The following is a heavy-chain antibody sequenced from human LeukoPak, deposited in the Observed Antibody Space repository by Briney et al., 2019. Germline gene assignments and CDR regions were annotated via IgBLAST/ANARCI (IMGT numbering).Heavy chain of an antibody. V-gene: IGHV3-53*01. D-gene: IGHD6-19*01. CDR2: IYSDGNT. Sequence: GGSLRLSCAASGFTVSSNYMNWVRQAPGKGLEWVSVIYSDGNTHYADSVKGRFTISRDNSKNTLYLQMNSLRAEDTAVYYCAKPVTGASLGAFDIWGQGTMVTVSS. CDR1: GFTVSSNY. CDR3: AKPVTGASLGAFDI. J-gene: IGHJ3*02.